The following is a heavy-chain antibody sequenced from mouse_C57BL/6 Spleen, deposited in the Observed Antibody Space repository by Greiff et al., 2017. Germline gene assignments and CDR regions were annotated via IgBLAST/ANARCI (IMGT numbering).Heavy chain of an antibody. Sequence: VKLQESGAELVKPGASVKMSCKASGYTFTTYPIEWMKQNHGKSLEWIGNFHPYNDDTKYNEKFKGKATLTVEKSSSTVYLELSRLTSDDSAVFYGARTDYYGSSWRDFDVWGTGTTVTVSS. CDR2: FHPYNDDT. D-gene: IGHD1-1*01. V-gene: IGHV1-47*01. J-gene: IGHJ1*03. CDR1: GYTFTTYP. CDR3: ARTDYYGSSWRDFDV.